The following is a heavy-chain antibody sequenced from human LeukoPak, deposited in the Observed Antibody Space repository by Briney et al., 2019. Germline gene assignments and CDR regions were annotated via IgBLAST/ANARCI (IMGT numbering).Heavy chain of an antibody. CDR2: ICYSGST. D-gene: IGHD3-16*01. CDR1: GGSISSYY. Sequence: SETLSLTCTVSGGSISSYYWSWIRQPPGKGLEWIGYICYSGSTNYNPSLKSRVTISVDTSKNQFSLKLSSVTAADTAVYYCARHVGGDYDFDYWGQGTLVTVSS. J-gene: IGHJ4*02. CDR3: ARHVGGDYDFDY. V-gene: IGHV4-59*08.